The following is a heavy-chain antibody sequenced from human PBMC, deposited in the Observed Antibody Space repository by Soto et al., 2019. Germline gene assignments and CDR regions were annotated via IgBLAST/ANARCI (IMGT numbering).Heavy chain of an antibody. J-gene: IGHJ6*02. CDR3: ARCRGIAVAGTHSGYYGMDV. Sequence: VGSLRLSCAASGFTFSSYAMHWVRQAPGKGLEWVAVISYDGSNKYYADSVKGRFTISRGNSKNTLYLQMNSLRAEDTAVYYCARCRGIAVAGTHSGYYGMDVWGQGTTVTVSS. D-gene: IGHD6-19*01. CDR1: GFTFSSYA. V-gene: IGHV3-30-3*01. CDR2: ISYDGSNK.